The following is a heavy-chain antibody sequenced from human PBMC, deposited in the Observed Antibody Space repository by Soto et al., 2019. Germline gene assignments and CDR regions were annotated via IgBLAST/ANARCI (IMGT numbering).Heavy chain of an antibody. CDR1: GYTFANYD. CDR3: ARAAFGGGVTFDY. Sequence: QVQLEQSGAEVKKPGASVKVSCKTSGYTFANYDMNWVRLTTGQGLEWMGWMNPNSGATGFPQKFQGRVSMTRDITTTTAYMELTSLTSEDTGVYYCARAAFGGGVTFDYWCQGTLVTVSS. J-gene: IGHJ4*02. D-gene: IGHD5-18*01. CDR2: MNPNSGAT. V-gene: IGHV1-8*01.